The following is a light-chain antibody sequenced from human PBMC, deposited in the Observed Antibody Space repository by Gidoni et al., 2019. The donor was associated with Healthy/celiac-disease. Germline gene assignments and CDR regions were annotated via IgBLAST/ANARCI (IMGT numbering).Light chain of an antibody. V-gene: IGKV1-9*01. J-gene: IGKJ3*01. CDR2: AAS. Sequence: DIQLTQSPSFLSASVGDRVTITCRASQGISSYLALYQQKPGKAPKLLIYAASTLQSGVPSRFSGSGSGTEFTLTISSLQPEDFATYYCQQLNSYRGFTFGPGTKVDIK. CDR1: QGISSY. CDR3: QQLNSYRGFT.